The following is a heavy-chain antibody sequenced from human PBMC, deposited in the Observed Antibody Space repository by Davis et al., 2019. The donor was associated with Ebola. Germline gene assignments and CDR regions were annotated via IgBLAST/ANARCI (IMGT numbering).Heavy chain of an antibody. D-gene: IGHD3-3*01. CDR2: TRNKAKSYTT. V-gene: IGHV3-72*01. CDR3: ARGVAWSGYYGMDV. J-gene: IGHJ6*02. Sequence: GESLKISCAASGFTFSDHYMDWARQAPGKGLEWVGRTRNKAKSYTTEYAASVKGRFTISRDDSKNSLYLQMNSLKTEDTAVYYCARGVAWSGYYGMDVWGQGTTVTVSS. CDR1: GFTFSDHY.